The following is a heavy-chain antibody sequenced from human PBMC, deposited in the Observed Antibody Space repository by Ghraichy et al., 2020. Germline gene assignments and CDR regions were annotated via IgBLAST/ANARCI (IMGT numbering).Heavy chain of an antibody. D-gene: IGHD4-17*01. CDR3: ARDPYGDYIYGGTDY. Sequence: GGSLRLSCAASGFTFNRHWMSWVRQAPGKGLEWVASIKSDGSDSFYLDSVKGRFTISRDNAENSVSLEMTSLRAEDTAVYYCARDPYGDYIYGGTDYWGRGTLVSVSS. J-gene: IGHJ4*02. CDR1: GFTFNRHW. V-gene: IGHV3-7*01. CDR2: IKSDGSDS.